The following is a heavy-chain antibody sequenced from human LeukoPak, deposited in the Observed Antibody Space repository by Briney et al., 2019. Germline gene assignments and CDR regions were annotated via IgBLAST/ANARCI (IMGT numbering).Heavy chain of an antibody. CDR1: GGSISSYY. CDR2: IYYSGST. Sequence: SETLSLPCTASGGSISSYYWSWIRQPPGKGLEWIWYIYYSGSTNYNPSLKIRVTISVDTSKNQFSLKLSSVTAADTAVYYCARYPKRGWFDPWGQGTLVTVSS. D-gene: IGHD3-10*01. J-gene: IGHJ5*02. V-gene: IGHV4-59*01. CDR3: ARYPKRGWFDP.